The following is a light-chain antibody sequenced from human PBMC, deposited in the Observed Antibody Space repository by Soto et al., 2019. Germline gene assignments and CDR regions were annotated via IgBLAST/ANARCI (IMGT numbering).Light chain of an antibody. Sequence: DIVLTQSPGTLSLSPWERATLPCRASQRVSSSYLAWYKQKPGQAPRLLIYDASNRATGIPARFSGSGSGTDFTLTISSLEPEDFAVYYCQQRSNWWTFGQGTKVDNK. CDR2: DAS. CDR3: QQRSNWWT. V-gene: IGKV3D-20*02. J-gene: IGKJ1*01. CDR1: QRVSSSY.